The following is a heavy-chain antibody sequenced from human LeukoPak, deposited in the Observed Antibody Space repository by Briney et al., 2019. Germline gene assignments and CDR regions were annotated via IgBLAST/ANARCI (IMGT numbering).Heavy chain of an antibody. V-gene: IGHV1-18*01. Sequence: ASVKVSCKASGYTSTTYGISWVRQAPGQGLEWMGWISTYNGNTNYAQKLQGRVTMTTDTSTSTAYMELRSLRSDDTAVYYCARDYQTLTTPGYWGQGTLVTASS. J-gene: IGHJ1*01. CDR1: GYTSTTYG. CDR2: ISTYNGNT. CDR3: ARDYQTLTTPGY. D-gene: IGHD4-17*01.